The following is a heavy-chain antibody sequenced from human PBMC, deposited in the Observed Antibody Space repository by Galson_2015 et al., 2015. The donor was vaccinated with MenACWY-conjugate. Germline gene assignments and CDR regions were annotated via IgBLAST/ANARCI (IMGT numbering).Heavy chain of an antibody. CDR3: ARDRQPSIRYYYYGMDV. Sequence: SLRLSCAASGFTFSSYEMNWVRQAPGKGLEWVSYISSSGSTIYYADSVKGRFTISRDNAKNSLYLQMNSLRAEDTAAYYCARDRQPSIRYYYYGMDVWGQGTTVTVSS. CDR1: GFTFSSYE. V-gene: IGHV3-48*03. J-gene: IGHJ6*02. CDR2: ISSSGSTI. D-gene: IGHD1-1*01.